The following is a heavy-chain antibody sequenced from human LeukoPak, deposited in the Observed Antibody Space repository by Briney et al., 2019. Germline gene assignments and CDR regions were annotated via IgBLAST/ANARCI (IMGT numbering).Heavy chain of an antibody. CDR1: GGSFSGYF. D-gene: IGHD5-18*01. Sequence: SETLSLTCAVYGGSFSGYFWSWIRQPPGKGLEWIGEINHSGSTNYNPSLKSRVTISVDMSKNRSSLKLSSVTAADTAVYYCARADVDTAMAALPLYWGQGTLVTVSS. V-gene: IGHV4-34*01. J-gene: IGHJ4*02. CDR2: INHSGST. CDR3: ARADVDTAMAALPLY.